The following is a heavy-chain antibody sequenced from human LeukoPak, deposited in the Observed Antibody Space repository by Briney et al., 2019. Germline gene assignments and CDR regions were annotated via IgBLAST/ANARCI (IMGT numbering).Heavy chain of an antibody. CDR2: ISGSGGNT. V-gene: IGHV3-23*01. CDR1: GFTLRSYA. D-gene: IGHD3-10*01. CDR3: AKGRRRSSLLFGELQICLYY. J-gene: IGHJ4*02. Sequence: GGSLRLSCAASGFTLRSYAMSWVRQAPGKGLEWVSAISGSGGNTYYAGSVKGPLTIPRHNSNNTLYLQVNSLRADGTAVYYCAKGRRRSSLLFGELQICLYYWGQGTLDTVS.